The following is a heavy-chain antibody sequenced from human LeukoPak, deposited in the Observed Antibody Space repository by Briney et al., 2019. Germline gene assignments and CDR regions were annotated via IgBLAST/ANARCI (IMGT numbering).Heavy chain of an antibody. CDR1: GFTFSHYG. Sequence: GGSLRLSCAVSGFTFSHYGMSWVRQPPGKGREGVSGITGGGDSTFYADSVKGRFTISRDNSRNTLYLQMDSLRADDTAVFYCARRMPTTAGAAWDYWGQGTLVTVPS. V-gene: IGHV3-23*01. CDR2: ITGGGDST. CDR3: ARRMPTTAGAAWDY. J-gene: IGHJ4*02. D-gene: IGHD5-24*01.